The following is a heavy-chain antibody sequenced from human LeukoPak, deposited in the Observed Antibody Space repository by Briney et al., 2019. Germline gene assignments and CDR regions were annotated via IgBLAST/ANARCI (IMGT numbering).Heavy chain of an antibody. J-gene: IGHJ4*02. CDR2: INPNSGGT. D-gene: IGHD6-19*01. Sequence: ASVKVSCKASGYTFTGYYMHWVRQAPGQGLEWMGWINPNSGGTNYAQKFQGRVTMPRDTSISTAYMELSRLRSDDTAVYYCATPQARGWYGFDFDYWGQGTLVAVSS. V-gene: IGHV1-2*02. CDR3: ATPQARGWYGFDFDY. CDR1: GYTFTGYY.